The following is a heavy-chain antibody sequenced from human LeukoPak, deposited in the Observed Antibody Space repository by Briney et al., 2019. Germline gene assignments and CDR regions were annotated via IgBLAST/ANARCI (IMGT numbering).Heavy chain of an antibody. D-gene: IGHD5-24*01. CDR3: ARQSRDGYNQGDY. CDR1: GYPFTNFW. V-gene: IGHV5-51*01. Sequence: GESLKISCKGSGYPFTNFWIGWVRQMPGKGLEWMGIIYPDDSDTKYSPSFQGQVTISADKSISTAYLQWSSLKASDTAMYYCARQSRDGYNQGDYWGQGTLVTVSS. J-gene: IGHJ4*02. CDR2: IYPDDSDT.